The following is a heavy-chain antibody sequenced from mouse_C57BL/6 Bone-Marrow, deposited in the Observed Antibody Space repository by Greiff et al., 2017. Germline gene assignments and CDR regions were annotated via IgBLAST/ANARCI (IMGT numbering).Heavy chain of an antibody. Sequence: VQLQQSGAELVRPGASVKLSCTASGFNIKDDYMHWVKQRPEQGLEWIGWFDPENGDTEYASKFQGKATITADTSSNTAYLQLSRLTSEDTAVYYCTTWILYYGSSYEAMDYWGQGTSVTVSS. CDR3: TTWILYYGSSYEAMDY. J-gene: IGHJ4*01. CDR2: FDPENGDT. V-gene: IGHV14-4*01. CDR1: GFNIKDDY. D-gene: IGHD1-1*01.